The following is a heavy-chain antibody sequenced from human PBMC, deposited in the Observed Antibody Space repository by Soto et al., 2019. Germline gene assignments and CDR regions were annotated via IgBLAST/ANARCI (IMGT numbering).Heavy chain of an antibody. CDR3: ARDLAGSGPNFDY. Sequence: GASVKVSCKASGYTFTSYGISWVRQAPGQGLEWMGWINACNGNTKCSQNFQDRVTITRDTSASTAYMELSSLKSEDTAVYYCARDLAGSGPNFDYWGQGTLVTVSS. J-gene: IGHJ4*01. CDR1: GYTFTSYG. D-gene: IGHD3-10*01. V-gene: IGHV1-18*01. CDR2: INACNGNT.